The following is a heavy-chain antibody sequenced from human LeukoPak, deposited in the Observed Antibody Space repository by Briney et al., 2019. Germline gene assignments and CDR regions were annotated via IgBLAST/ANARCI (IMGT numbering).Heavy chain of an antibody. D-gene: IGHD6-13*01. CDR1: GGSISSYY. CDR2: IYYSGST. J-gene: IGHJ6*03. Sequence: TSETLSLTCTVSGGSISSYYWSWIRQPPGKGLEWIGYIYYSGSTNYNPSLKSRVTISVDTSKNQFSLKLSSVTAADTAVYYCAGVHPGIAAAGTPYYYYYMDVWGKGTTVTVSS. CDR3: AGVHPGIAAAGTPYYYYYMDV. V-gene: IGHV4-59*01.